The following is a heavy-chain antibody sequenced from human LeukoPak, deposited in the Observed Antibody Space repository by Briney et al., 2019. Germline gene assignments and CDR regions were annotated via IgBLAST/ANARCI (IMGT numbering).Heavy chain of an antibody. V-gene: IGHV3-30*02. CDR3: AKTGFQWGYYFYYMDV. J-gene: IGHJ6*03. CDR1: GFTFSHYA. CDR2: IRHDGSQI. Sequence: GGSLRLSCAASGFTFSHYAMHWVRQAPGKGLEWVAFIRHDGSQIYYADSVKGRFTISRDNSKNTLYLQMNSLIAEDTAVYYCAKTGFQWGYYFYYMDVWGKGTTVTVSS. D-gene: IGHD1-14*01.